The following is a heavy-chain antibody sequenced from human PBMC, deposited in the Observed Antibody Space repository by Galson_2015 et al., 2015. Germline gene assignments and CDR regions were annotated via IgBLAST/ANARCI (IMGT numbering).Heavy chain of an antibody. CDR1: GGTFIEYY. CDR2: VNPRGGSP. J-gene: IGHJ5*01. Sequence: SVKVSCKASGGTFIEYYVHWVRQAPGQGPEWMGVVNPRGGSPTYAQTFQGRVTITSDASTRTVSMELSGLKSEDTAVYFCAREGHGSGSYYDSWGLGTLVTVSS. CDR3: AREGHGSGSYYDS. D-gene: IGHD3-10*01. V-gene: IGHV1-46*01.